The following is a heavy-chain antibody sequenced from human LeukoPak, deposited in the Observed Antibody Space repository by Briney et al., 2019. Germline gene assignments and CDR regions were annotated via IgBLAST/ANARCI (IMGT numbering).Heavy chain of an antibody. D-gene: IGHD2-21*02. Sequence: GESLKISCKGSGYSFSSYWIAWVRQMPGKGLEWMGIIYPADSDTRYSPSFQGQVTISADKSISTAYLQWSSPKASDTAMYYCARHESLKSLGVWGQGTAVTVSS. CDR2: IYPADSDT. J-gene: IGHJ6*02. CDR1: GYSFSSYW. CDR3: ARHESLKSLGV. V-gene: IGHV5-51*01.